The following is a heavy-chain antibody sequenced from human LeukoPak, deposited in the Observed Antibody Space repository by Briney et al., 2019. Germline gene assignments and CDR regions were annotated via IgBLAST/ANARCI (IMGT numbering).Heavy chain of an antibody. D-gene: IGHD2-2*01. CDR2: INPHSGGT. CDR3: AREGVVVVPAARREAWFDP. CDR1: GYTFTGYY. V-gene: IGHV1-2*02. Sequence: ASVKVSCKASGYTFTGYYMHWVGQAPGQGLEWMGWINPHSGGTNYAQKFQGRVTMTRDTSISTAHMELSRLRSNDTAVYYCAREGVVVVPAARREAWFDPWGQGTLVTVSS. J-gene: IGHJ5*02.